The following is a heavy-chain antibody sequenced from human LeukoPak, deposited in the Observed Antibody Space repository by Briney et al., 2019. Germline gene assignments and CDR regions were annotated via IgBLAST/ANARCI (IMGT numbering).Heavy chain of an antibody. J-gene: IGHJ4*02. V-gene: IGHV3-23*01. CDR3: ASLMTTVYYFDY. D-gene: IGHD4-17*01. CDR1: GFTFSSYA. Sequence: GGSLRLSCAASGFTFSSYAMSWVRQAPGKGLEWVSAISGSGGSTYYADSVKGRFTISRDNSKNTLYLQMSSLRDEDTAVYYCASLMTTVYYFDYWGQGTLVTVSS. CDR2: ISGSGGST.